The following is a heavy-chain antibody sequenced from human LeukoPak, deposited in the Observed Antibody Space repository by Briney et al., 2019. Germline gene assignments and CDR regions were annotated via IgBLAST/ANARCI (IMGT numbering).Heavy chain of an antibody. CDR3: AGTAMVSEDLDY. J-gene: IGHJ4*02. Sequence: GGSLRLSCEASGFTYSESWMTWVRQAPGKGLEWVASVKEDGSEKYYVDSVKGRFTISRDNAKNSLYLQMNSLRAEDTAVYYCAGTAMVSEDLDYWGQGTLVTVSS. D-gene: IGHD5-18*01. CDR2: VKEDGSEK. V-gene: IGHV3-7*01. CDR1: GFTYSESW.